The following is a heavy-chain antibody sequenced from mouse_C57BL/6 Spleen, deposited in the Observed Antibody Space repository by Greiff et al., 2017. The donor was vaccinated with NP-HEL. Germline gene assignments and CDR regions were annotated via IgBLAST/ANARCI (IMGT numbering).Heavy chain of an antibody. V-gene: IGHV1-55*01. J-gene: IGHJ2*01. CDR3: APYYSGVSYPHYFDY. CDR2: IYPGSGST. D-gene: IGHD1-1*01. CDR1: GYTFTSYW. Sequence: QVQLQQPGAELVKPGASVKMSCKASGYTFTSYWITWVKQRPGQGLEWIGDIYPGSGSTNYNEKFKSKATLTVDTSSSTAYMPLSSLTSEASAVFYCAPYYSGVSYPHYFDYSGQGTTLSVSS.